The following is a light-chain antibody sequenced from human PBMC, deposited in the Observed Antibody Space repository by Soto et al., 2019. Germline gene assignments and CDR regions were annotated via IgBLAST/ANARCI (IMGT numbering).Light chain of an antibody. V-gene: IGKV3-15*01. CDR1: QSVSSN. CDR2: GAS. J-gene: IGKJ1*01. Sequence: EIVMTQSPATLSVSPGERATLSCRASQSVSSNLAWYQQKPGEAPRLLIYGASTRATGIPARFSGSGSGTESTLTISCLRSEDFAVYYCQQYNSWPRTFGQGTKVEIK. CDR3: QQYNSWPRT.